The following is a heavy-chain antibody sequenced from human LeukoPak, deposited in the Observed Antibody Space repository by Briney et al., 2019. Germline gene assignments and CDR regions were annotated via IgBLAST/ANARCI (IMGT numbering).Heavy chain of an antibody. Sequence: SETLSLTCTVSGGSISNYFWNWIRQPSGRGLEWIGRIYTSGSTNYNPSLKSRVTMSVDTSKNQFSLKLSSVTAADSAVYYCARDFWSGYYAWFDPWGQGTLVTVSS. D-gene: IGHD3-3*01. V-gene: IGHV4-4*07. J-gene: IGHJ5*02. CDR1: GGSISNYF. CDR3: ARDFWSGYYAWFDP. CDR2: IYTSGST.